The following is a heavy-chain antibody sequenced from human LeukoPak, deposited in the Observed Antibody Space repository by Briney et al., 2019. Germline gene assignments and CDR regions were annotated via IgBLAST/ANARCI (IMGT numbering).Heavy chain of an antibody. CDR2: INPNSGGT. Sequence: ASVKVSCKASGYTFTGYYMHWVRQAPGQGLEWMGWINPNSGGTNHAQKFQGRVTMTRDTSISTAYMELSRLRSDDTAVYYCARAIVLVVYAVRGAFDIWGQGTMVTVSS. CDR1: GYTFTGYY. V-gene: IGHV1-2*02. CDR3: ARAIVLVVYAVRGAFDI. J-gene: IGHJ3*02. D-gene: IGHD2-8*02.